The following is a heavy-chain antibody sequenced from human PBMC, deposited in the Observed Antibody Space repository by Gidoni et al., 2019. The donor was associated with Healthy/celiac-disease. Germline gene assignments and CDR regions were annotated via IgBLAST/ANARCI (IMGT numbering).Heavy chain of an antibody. D-gene: IGHD3-10*02. Sequence: QVQLVQSGAEVKKPGSSVKVSCQAFGGTFSSDPISWVRQAPGQGLEWMGRIIPILGIANYAKKFQGRVTITADKSTSTAYMELSSLRSEDTAVYYCARDPFVFGGAGSYYGMDVWGQGTTVTVSS. CDR3: ARDPFVFGGAGSYYGMDV. V-gene: IGHV1-69*04. J-gene: IGHJ6*02. CDR2: IIPILGIA. CDR1: GGTFSSDP.